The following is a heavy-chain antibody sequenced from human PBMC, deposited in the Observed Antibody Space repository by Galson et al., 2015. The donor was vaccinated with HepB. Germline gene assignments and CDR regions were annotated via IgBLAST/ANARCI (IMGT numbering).Heavy chain of an antibody. CDR3: ARHPSGSYRVLFDN. CDR1: GGSISSYY. CDR2: IYYSGST. V-gene: IGHV4-59*08. Sequence: QVQLQESGPGLVKPSETLSLTCTVSGGSISSYYWSWIRQPPGKGLEWIGYIYYSGSTNYNPSLKSRVTISVDTSKNQFSLKLSSVTAADTAVYYCARHPSGSYRVLFDNWGQGTLVTVSS. J-gene: IGHJ4*02. D-gene: IGHD1-26*01.